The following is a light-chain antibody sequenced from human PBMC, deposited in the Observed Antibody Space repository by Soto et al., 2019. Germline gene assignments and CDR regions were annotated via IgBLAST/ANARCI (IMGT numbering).Light chain of an antibody. CDR2: SNS. CDR3: SAWDDSLNGHV. V-gene: IGLV1-44*01. J-gene: IGLJ1*01. CDR1: SSNIGSNI. Sequence: QSVLTQPPSASGTPGQRVNISCSGSSSNIGSNIVNWYQQVPGTAPKLLIYSNSQRPSGVPDRFSGSKSGTSASLAISGLQSEDEADYFCSAWDDSLNGHVFGTGTKLTVL.